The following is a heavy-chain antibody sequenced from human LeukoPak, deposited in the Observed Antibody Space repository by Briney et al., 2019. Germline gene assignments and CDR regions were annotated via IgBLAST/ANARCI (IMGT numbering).Heavy chain of an antibody. J-gene: IGHJ4*02. CDR1: GGTFSSYA. CDR2: IIPIFGTA. D-gene: IGHD5-18*01. CDR3: ARMGWKQLWLGGPTDYYFDY. V-gene: IGHV1-69*13. Sequence: SVKVSCKASGGTFSSYAISWVGQAPGQGLEWMGGIIPIFGTANYAQKFQGRVTITADESTSTAYMELSSLRSEDTAVYYCARMGWKQLWLGGPTDYYFDYWGQGALVTVSS.